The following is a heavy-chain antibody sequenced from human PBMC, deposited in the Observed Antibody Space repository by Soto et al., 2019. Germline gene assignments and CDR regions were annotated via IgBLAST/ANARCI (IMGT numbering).Heavy chain of an antibody. CDR2: FFYTGST. CDR1: GGSVSSEHYY. V-gene: IGHV4-61*03. Sequence: QVQLQESGPGLVKSSETLSLTCTVSGGSVSSEHYYWNWIRQAPGKGLEWIGYFFYTGSTNYNPSLGRRLTMSVDMSKNHFSVQLSSVTAAGTAVYYGAGGTDGKKVAYWGQGTLVTVSS. CDR3: AGGTDGKKVAY. D-gene: IGHD5-12*01. J-gene: IGHJ4*02.